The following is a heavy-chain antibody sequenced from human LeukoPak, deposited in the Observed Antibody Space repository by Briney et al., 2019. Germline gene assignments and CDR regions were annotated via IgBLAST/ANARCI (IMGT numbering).Heavy chain of an antibody. CDR2: IYTSGST. J-gene: IGHJ4*02. CDR3: ARHPTAFDY. CDR1: GGSISSGSYY. Sequence: SETLSLTCTVSGGSISSGSYYWSWIRQPAGKGLEWIGRIYTSGSTNYNPSLKSRVTISVDTSKNQFSLKLSSVTAADTAVYYCARHPTAFDYWGQGTLVTVSS. V-gene: IGHV4-61*02.